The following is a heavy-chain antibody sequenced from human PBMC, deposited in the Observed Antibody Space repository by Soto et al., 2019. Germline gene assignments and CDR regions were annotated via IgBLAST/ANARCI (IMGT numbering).Heavy chain of an antibody. CDR1: GFTFSSYW. V-gene: IGHV3-7*01. CDR3: ARAVVPAAKKIVRWFDP. Sequence: GESLKISCAASGFTFSSYWMSWVRQAPGKGLEWVANIKQDGSEKYYVDSVKGRFTISRDNAKNSLYLQMNSLRAEDTAVYYCARAVVPAAKKIVRWFDPWGQGTLVTVSS. J-gene: IGHJ5*02. CDR2: IKQDGSEK. D-gene: IGHD2-2*01.